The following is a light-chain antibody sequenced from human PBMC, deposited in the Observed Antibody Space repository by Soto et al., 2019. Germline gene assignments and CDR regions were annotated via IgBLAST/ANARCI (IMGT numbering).Light chain of an antibody. CDR1: QCISDW. V-gene: IGKV1-5*03. CDR2: KAS. Sequence: DAQMTQSPSTLSASVGDRVTITCRASQCISDWLAWYQQKPGKAPHLLIYKASRLESGVPSRFSGRGFGTEFNLTISSLQPDDVGNYYCQQFNTWTFGQGTNVEIK. CDR3: QQFNTWT. J-gene: IGKJ1*01.